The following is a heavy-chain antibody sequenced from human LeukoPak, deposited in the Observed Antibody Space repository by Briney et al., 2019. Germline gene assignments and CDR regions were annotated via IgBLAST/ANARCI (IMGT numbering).Heavy chain of an antibody. Sequence: GGSLRLSCAVSGFTFSSYSMTWVHQAPGKGLEWVSSISSSSSTIYYADSVKGRFTISRDNAKNSLYLQMNSLRAEDTAVYYCARGVAARAPLDYWGQGTLVTVSS. CDR2: ISSSSSTI. J-gene: IGHJ4*02. D-gene: IGHD6-6*01. CDR1: GFTFSSYS. CDR3: ARGVAARAPLDY. V-gene: IGHV3-48*01.